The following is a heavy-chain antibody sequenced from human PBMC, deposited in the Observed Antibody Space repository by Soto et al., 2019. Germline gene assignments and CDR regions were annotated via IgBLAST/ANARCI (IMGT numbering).Heavy chain of an antibody. J-gene: IGHJ4*02. Sequence: EVQLLESGGGLVQPGGSLRLSCAASGFTFSSYAMSWVRQAPGTGLEWVSPISGSGGSTYYADSVKGRFTISRDNSKNTLYLQMNSLRADDTAVYYFAKVGHSSSWYCDSWGPGTLVTVSS. V-gene: IGHV3-23*01. CDR2: ISGSGGST. D-gene: IGHD6-13*01. CDR3: AKVGHSSSWYCDS. CDR1: GFTFSSYA.